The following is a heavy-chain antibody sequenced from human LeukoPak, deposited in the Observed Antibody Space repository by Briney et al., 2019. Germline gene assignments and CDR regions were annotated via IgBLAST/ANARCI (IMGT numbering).Heavy chain of an antibody. V-gene: IGHV4/OR15-8*01. CDR1: GGSITNTNY. CDR3: AREGGPYRPLDY. J-gene: IGHJ4*02. Sequence: SETLSLTCGVSGGSITNTNYWTRVRQPPGKGLEWIGELPLQGSPNYSPYLMGRVPISVDPSENHISLHLTSVAAADTAVYYCAREGGPYRPLDYSGQGTLVSVSS. CDR2: LPLQGSP.